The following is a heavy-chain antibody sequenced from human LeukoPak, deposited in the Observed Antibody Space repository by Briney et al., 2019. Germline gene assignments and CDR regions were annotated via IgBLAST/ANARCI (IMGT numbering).Heavy chain of an antibody. CDR1: GGTFSSYA. CDR3: ASSDWSVQQQPIFY. CDR2: IIPIFGTA. V-gene: IGHV1-69*05. Sequence: SVKVSCKASGGTFSSYAISWVRQAPGQGLEWMGRIIPIFGTANYAQKFQGRVTITTDESTSTAYMELSSLRSEDTAVYYCASSDWSVQQQPIFYWGQGTLVTVSS. J-gene: IGHJ4*02. D-gene: IGHD6-13*01.